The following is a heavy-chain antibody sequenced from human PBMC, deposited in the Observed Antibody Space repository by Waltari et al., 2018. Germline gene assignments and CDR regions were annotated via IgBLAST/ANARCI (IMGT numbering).Heavy chain of an antibody. V-gene: IGHV4-38-2*01. Sequence: QVQLQESGPGLVKPSETLSLTCAVSGYPISSGYYWGWIRQPPGKGLEWIGSIYHSGSTYYNPSLKSRVTISVDTSKNQFSLKLSSVTAADTAVYYCARLVSIAVAGHFDPWGQGTLVTVSS. D-gene: IGHD6-19*01. CDR3: ARLVSIAVAGHFDP. CDR1: GYPISSGYY. CDR2: IYHSGST. J-gene: IGHJ5*02.